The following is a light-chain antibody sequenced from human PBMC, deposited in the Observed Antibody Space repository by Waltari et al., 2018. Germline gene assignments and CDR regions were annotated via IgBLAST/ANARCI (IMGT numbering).Light chain of an antibody. CDR3: SSFTSTNTLL. CDR2: EVS. CDR1: SSDIGAYKY. V-gene: IGLV2-14*01. J-gene: IGLJ3*02. Sequence: QSALTQPASVSGSPGQSITISCTGTSSDIGAYKYVSWYQQYPDKAPNLIIYEVSSRPSGVYNRFSGSKSGHTASLSISGLQAEDESDYYCSSFTSTNTLLFGGGTKLTVL.